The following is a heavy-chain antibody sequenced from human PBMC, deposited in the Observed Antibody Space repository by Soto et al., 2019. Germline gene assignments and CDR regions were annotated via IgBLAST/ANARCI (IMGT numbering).Heavy chain of an antibody. Sequence: XGSLILSCSAAGFTFSSYSMNWVRQAPGKGLEWVSSISSSSSYIYYADSVKGRFTISRDNAKNSLYLQMNSLRAEDTAVYYCARVNYYDSSGYHTPYFDYWGQGTLVTVSS. CDR1: GFTFSSYS. V-gene: IGHV3-21*01. J-gene: IGHJ4*02. CDR3: ARVNYYDSSGYHTPYFDY. D-gene: IGHD3-22*01. CDR2: ISSSSSYI.